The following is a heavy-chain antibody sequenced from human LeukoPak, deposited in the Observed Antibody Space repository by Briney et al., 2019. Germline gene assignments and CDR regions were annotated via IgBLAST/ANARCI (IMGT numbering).Heavy chain of an antibody. CDR2: INAGNGNT. V-gene: IGHV1-3*01. D-gene: IGHD4-17*01. CDR1: GYTFTGYY. CDR3: ATDTVGNWFDP. Sequence: PSVKVSCKASGYTFTGYYMHWVRQAPGQRLEWMGWINAGNGNTKYSQKFQGRVTITRDTSASTAYMELSSLRSEDTAVYYCATDTVGNWFDPWGQGTLVTVSS. J-gene: IGHJ5*02.